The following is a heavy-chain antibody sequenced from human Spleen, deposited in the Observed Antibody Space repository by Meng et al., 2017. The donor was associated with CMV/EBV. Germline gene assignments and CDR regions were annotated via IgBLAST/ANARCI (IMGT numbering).Heavy chain of an antibody. V-gene: IGHV1-18*01. CDR2: IRVYNGDT. Sequence: ASVKVSCKASGYTFTSYGINWVRQAPGQGLEWMGWIRVYNGDTKYAQKFQGRVTMTRDTSTSTVYMELSSLRSEDTAVYYCARGEPNWNDDRAFDYWGQGTLVTVSS. D-gene: IGHD1-1*01. CDR1: GYTFTSYG. J-gene: IGHJ4*02. CDR3: ARGEPNWNDDRAFDY.